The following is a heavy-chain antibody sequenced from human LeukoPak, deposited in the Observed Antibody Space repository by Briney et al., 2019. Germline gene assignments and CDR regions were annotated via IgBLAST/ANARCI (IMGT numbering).Heavy chain of an antibody. Sequence: PGGSLRLSCAASGFTFSSYAMSCVRQAPGKGLEWVSAISGSGGSTYYADSVKGRFTISRDNSKNTLYLQMNSLRAEDTAVYYCAKDSISSGYYSPINYFDYWGQGTLVTVSS. D-gene: IGHD3-22*01. CDR2: ISGSGGST. CDR3: AKDSISSGYYSPINYFDY. J-gene: IGHJ4*02. V-gene: IGHV3-23*01. CDR1: GFTFSSYA.